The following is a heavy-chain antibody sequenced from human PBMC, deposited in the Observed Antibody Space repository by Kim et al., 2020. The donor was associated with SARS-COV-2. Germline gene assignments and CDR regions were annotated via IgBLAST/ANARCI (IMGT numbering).Heavy chain of an antibody. CDR1: GGSFSGYY. V-gene: IGHV4-34*01. J-gene: IGHJ5*02. CDR2: INHSGST. Sequence: SETLSLTCAVYGGSFSGYYWSWIRQPPGKGLEWIGEINHSGSTNYNPSLKSRVTISVETSKNQFSLKLSSVTAADTAVYYCARGSRYDFWSGYYGFDPWGQGTLVTVSS. D-gene: IGHD3-3*01. CDR3: ARGSRYDFWSGYYGFDP.